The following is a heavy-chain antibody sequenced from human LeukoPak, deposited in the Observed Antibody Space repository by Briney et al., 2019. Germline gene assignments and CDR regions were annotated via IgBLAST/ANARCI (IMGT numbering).Heavy chain of an antibody. CDR2: ISYDGSNK. V-gene: IGHV3-30*04. CDR3: AREGSSSWFWFDP. Sequence: GGSLRLSCAASGFTFSSYAMHWVRQAPGKGLEWVAVISYDGSNKYYADSVKRRFTISRDNSKNTLYLQMNSLRAEDTAVYYCAREGSSSWFWFDPWGQGTLVTVSS. J-gene: IGHJ5*02. CDR1: GFTFSSYA. D-gene: IGHD6-13*01.